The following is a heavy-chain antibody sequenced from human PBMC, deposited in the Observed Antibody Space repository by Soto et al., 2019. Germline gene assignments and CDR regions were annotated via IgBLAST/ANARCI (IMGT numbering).Heavy chain of an antibody. Sequence: QMQLQESGPRLVKPSETLSLACVVSSASISSSDNWTWLRQPPGKGLEWIGEVSHSGSANYNPSLKSRVTLYVDKSKNHFSLEVTSVTAADTAIYFCARGGYWMFDSWGQGTLVTVSS. V-gene: IGHV4-4*02. CDR2: VSHSGSA. CDR3: ARGGYWMFDS. J-gene: IGHJ5*01. CDR1: SASISSSDN. D-gene: IGHD1-1*01.